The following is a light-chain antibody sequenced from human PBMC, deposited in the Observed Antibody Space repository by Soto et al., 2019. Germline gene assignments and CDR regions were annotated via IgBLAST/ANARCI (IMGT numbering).Light chain of an antibody. CDR2: ATS. Sequence: DIQMTQFPSSLSASVGDRVTITCRASQGISKYVAWYQQKPWKVPKLLIYATSTLQSEVPSRFSASGSGTDFTLTISSLQPEDVATYYCQKHNTAPWTFGQGTKVEI. CDR1: QGISKY. V-gene: IGKV1-27*01. J-gene: IGKJ1*01. CDR3: QKHNTAPWT.